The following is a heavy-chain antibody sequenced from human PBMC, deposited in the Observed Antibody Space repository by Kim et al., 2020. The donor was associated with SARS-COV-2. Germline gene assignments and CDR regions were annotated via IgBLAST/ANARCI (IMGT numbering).Heavy chain of an antibody. CDR1: GGSISSSSYY. J-gene: IGHJ4*02. D-gene: IGHD2-2*01. CDR2: ISYSGSV. Sequence: SETLSLTCTVSGGSISSSSYYWGWIRQPPGKGLEWIVSISYSGSVYYNPSLKSRVTISVDMSRNQFSLKLSSVTAADTAVYRCVRLTQVPAAPIDYWGQGTLVTVSS. CDR3: VRLTQVPAAPIDY. V-gene: IGHV4-39*01.